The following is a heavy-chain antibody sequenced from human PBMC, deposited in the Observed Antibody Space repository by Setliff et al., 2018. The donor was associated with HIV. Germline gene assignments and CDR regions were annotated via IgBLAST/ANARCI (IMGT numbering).Heavy chain of an antibody. CDR1: GFTFGDYA. Sequence: LSCSASGFTFGDYAMSWVRQAPGKGLEWLGFIRSKAYGGTTEYAASVKGRFTISRDDFKSIAYLQMNSLKTEDTAVYYCTRSWFGASNWGQGTLVTVSS. V-gene: IGHV3-49*04. J-gene: IGHJ4*02. D-gene: IGHD3-10*01. CDR2: IRSKAYGGTT. CDR3: TRSWFGASN.